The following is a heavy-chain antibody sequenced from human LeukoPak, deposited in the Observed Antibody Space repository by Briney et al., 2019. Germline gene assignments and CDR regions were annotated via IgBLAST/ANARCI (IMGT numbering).Heavy chain of an antibody. Sequence: ASVKVSCKASGYTFTSYDINWVRQATGQGLEGMGWMNPNSGNTGYAQKFQGRVTMTRNTSISTAYMELSSLRSEDTAVYYCAREGSYCVGGDCYSFDFWGQGTLVTVSS. CDR1: GYTFTSYD. D-gene: IGHD2-21*02. CDR3: AREGSYCVGGDCYSFDF. V-gene: IGHV1-8*01. CDR2: MNPNSGNT. J-gene: IGHJ4*02.